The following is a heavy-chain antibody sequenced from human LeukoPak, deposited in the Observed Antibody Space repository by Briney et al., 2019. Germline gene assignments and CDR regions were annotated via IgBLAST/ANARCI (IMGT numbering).Heavy chain of an antibody. D-gene: IGHD3-10*01. Sequence: GGSLRLSCAASGFTFSNYWMSWVRQAPGKGLEWVANIKDDGSGKYYVDSLKGRFTISRDNAKNSLYLQMNSLRAEDTAVYYCAKNPLRGVTIYYFDYWGQGTLVTVSS. V-gene: IGHV3-7*01. CDR3: AKNPLRGVTIYYFDY. CDR2: IKDDGSGK. J-gene: IGHJ4*02. CDR1: GFTFSNYW.